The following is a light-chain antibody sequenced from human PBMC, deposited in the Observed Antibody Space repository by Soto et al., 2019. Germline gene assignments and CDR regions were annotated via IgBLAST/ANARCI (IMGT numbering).Light chain of an antibody. V-gene: IGLV2-14*01. CDR2: EVS. J-gene: IGLJ2*01. CDR3: SSFRITTTL. CDR1: SSDIGGYNY. Sequence: QSALTQPASVSGSPGQSITISCTGTSSDIGGYNYVSWYQQHPGKAPKLMIYEVSNRPSGVSNRFSGSKSGNTASLTISGLQAEDEADYYCSSFRITTTLFGGGTKLTVL.